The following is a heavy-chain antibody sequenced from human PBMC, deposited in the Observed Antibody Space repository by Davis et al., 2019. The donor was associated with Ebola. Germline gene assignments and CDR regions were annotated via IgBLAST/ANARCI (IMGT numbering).Heavy chain of an antibody. CDR2: IYWDDDK. CDR3: AHSLVTYDYIWGSYRYSYYFDY. Sequence: SGPTLVKPTQTLTLTCTFSGFSLSTSGVGVGWIRQPPGKALEWLALIYWDDDKRYSPSLKSRLTVHNDTSKNQVVLTMTNMDPVDTATYYCAHSLVTYDYIWGSYRYSYYFDYWGQGTLVTVSS. J-gene: IGHJ4*02. CDR1: GFSLSTSGVG. D-gene: IGHD3-16*02. V-gene: IGHV2-5*02.